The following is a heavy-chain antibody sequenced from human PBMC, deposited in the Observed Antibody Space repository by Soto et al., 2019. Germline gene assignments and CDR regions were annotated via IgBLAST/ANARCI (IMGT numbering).Heavy chain of an antibody. CDR3: ARSYGSGYMDV. V-gene: IGHV4-31*03. D-gene: IGHD3-10*01. Sequence: QVQLQESGPGLVKPSQTLSLTCTVSGGSSSSGGYYWSWIRQLPGKGLEWIGYIYYSGSTYYNSSLKSRVTISVDTSKNQFSLNLSSVTAADSAVYYCARSYGSGYMDVLGQGSTVTVSS. CDR1: GGSSSSGGYY. J-gene: IGHJ6*02. CDR2: IYYSGST.